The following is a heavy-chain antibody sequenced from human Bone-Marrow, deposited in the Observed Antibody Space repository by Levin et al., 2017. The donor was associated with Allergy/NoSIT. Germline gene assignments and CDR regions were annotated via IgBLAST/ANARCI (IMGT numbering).Heavy chain of an antibody. D-gene: IGHD1-26*01. CDR3: AKDHLPATGFWEAPSKYGVDV. CDR1: GFTFSSYG. J-gene: IGHJ6*02. Sequence: LPGGSLRLSCAASGFTFSSYGMHWVRQAPGKGLEWVAIISPDGAEENYADSVKGRFTISRDNSMNTLFVEINSLRGEDTAVYYCAKDHLPATGFWEAPSKYGVDVWGQGTTVTVSS. V-gene: IGHV3-30*18. CDR2: ISPDGAEE.